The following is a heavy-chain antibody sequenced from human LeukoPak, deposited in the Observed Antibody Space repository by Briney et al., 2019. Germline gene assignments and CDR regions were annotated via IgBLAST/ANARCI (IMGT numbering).Heavy chain of an antibody. CDR1: GGSISSYH. CDR3: ARGFAYGDTGSFDY. CDR2: IYYSGST. V-gene: IGHV4-59*01. J-gene: IGHJ4*02. D-gene: IGHD4-17*01. Sequence: SETLSLTCTVSGGSISSYHWSWIRQPPGKGLEWIGYIYYSGSTTYNPSLKSRVTISVDTSKNQFSLKLSSVAAADTAVYYCARGFAYGDTGSFDYWGQGTLVTVSS.